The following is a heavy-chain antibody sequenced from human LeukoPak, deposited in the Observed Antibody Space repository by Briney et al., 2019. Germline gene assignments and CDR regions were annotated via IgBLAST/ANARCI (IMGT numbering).Heavy chain of an antibody. V-gene: IGHV4-59*01. D-gene: IGHD2-21*02. Sequence: SETLSLTCTVSGGSISSYYWSWIRQPPGKGLEWIGYIYYSGSTNYNPSLKSRVTISVDTSKNQFSLKLSSVTAADTAVYYCARTYCGGDCYLDYWGQGTLVTVSS. CDR3: ARTYCGGDCYLDY. CDR2: IYYSGST. J-gene: IGHJ4*02. CDR1: GGSISSYY.